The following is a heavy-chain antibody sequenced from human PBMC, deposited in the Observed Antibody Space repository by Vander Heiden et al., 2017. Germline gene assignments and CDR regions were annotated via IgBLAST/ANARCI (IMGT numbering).Heavy chain of an antibody. D-gene: IGHD2-15*01. CDR2: IKSDGTTT. CDR3: ARGNFPYSMDA. V-gene: IGHV3-74*01. Sequence: EVQVVESGGGLVQPGGSLRLSCAASGFSFSNYWMHWGRQAPGKGLVWVSHIKSDGTTTGYADSVKGRFTISRDNAKNTLYLQMNSLRAEDTAVYYCARGNFPYSMDAWGHGTTVTVSS. J-gene: IGHJ6*02. CDR1: GFSFSNYW.